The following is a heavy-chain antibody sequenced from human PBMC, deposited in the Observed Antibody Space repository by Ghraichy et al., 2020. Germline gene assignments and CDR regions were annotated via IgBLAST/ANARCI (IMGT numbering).Heavy chain of an antibody. CDR1: GFTVSSNY. CDR3: ARGPRSDYYYIIDY. V-gene: IGHV3-53*01. Sequence: LSLTCAVSGFTVSSNYMSWVRQAPGKGLEWVSIMYAAGTTYYADSVKGRFTISRDKSKKNLFLQMNSLRVDDTAVYYCARGPRSDYYYIIDYWGQGTLVTVSS. J-gene: IGHJ4*02. CDR2: MYAAGTT. D-gene: IGHD3-22*01.